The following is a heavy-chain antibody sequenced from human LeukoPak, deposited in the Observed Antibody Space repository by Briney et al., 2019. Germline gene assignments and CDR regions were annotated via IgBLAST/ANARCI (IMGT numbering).Heavy chain of an antibody. J-gene: IGHJ4*02. CDR1: GFTFSSYS. V-gene: IGHV3-21*06. Sequence: PGGSLRLSCAASGFTFSSYSMNWVRQAPGKGLEWVSSISSSSSYIYYAESVKGRFTISRDNAKNSLYLQMNSLRAEDTAVYYCAREPPPYCGADCYPDWGQGTLVTVSS. CDR3: AREPPPYCGADCYPD. CDR2: ISSSSSYI. D-gene: IGHD2-21*02.